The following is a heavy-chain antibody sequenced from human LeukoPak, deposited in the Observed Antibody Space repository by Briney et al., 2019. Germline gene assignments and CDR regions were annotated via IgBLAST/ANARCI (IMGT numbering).Heavy chain of an antibody. J-gene: IGHJ3*01. CDR3: ARFDTSDAFDV. CDR1: GGSFSGYY. D-gene: IGHD2-2*02. V-gene: IGHV4-34*01. Sequence: SETLSLTCAVYGGSFSGYYWGWLRQPPGKGLEWIGNIYYSGSTYYNPSLKSRVTISVDTSKNQFSLKLSSVTATDTTIYYCARFDTSDAFDVWGQGTMVTVSS. CDR2: IYYSGST.